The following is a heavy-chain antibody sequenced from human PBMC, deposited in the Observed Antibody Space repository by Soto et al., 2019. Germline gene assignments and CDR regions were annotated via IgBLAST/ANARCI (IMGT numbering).Heavy chain of an antibody. CDR1: GFTFSSYG. V-gene: IGHV3-30*18. J-gene: IGHJ3*02. CDR2: ISYDGSNK. CDR3: AKDITMIVVEGAFDI. D-gene: IGHD3-22*01. Sequence: HPGGSLRLSCAASGFTFSSYGMHWVRQAPGKGLEWVAVISYDGSNKYYADSVKGRFTISRDNSKNTLYLQMNSLRAEDTAVYYCAKDITMIVVEGAFDIWGQGTMVTVSS.